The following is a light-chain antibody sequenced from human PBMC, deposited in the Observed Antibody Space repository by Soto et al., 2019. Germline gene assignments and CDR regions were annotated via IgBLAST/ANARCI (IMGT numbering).Light chain of an antibody. CDR3: SSYTSSSIDYV. Sequence: QSALTQPASVSGSPGQSITISCTGTSSDVGGHNYVSWYQQHPGKAPKLMIYEVSNRPSGVSNRFSGSKSGNTASLTISGLQAEDEADYYCSSYTSSSIDYVFGTGTKLTFL. J-gene: IGLJ1*01. CDR2: EVS. CDR1: SSDVGGHNY. V-gene: IGLV2-14*01.